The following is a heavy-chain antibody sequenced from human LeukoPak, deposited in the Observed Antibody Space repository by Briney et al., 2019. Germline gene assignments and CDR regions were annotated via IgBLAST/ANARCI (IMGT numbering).Heavy chain of an antibody. J-gene: IGHJ4*02. D-gene: IGHD3-3*01. Sequence: PSETLTLTCTVSCGSISSSSYYWGGIRQPPGKGLEWIGSIYYSGSTYYNPSLKSRVTISVDTSKNQFSLKLSSVTAADTAVYYCARHAFHGITIFGVAPNFDYWGQGTLVTVSS. CDR2: IYYSGST. V-gene: IGHV4-39*01. CDR1: CGSISSSSYY. CDR3: ARHAFHGITIFGVAPNFDY.